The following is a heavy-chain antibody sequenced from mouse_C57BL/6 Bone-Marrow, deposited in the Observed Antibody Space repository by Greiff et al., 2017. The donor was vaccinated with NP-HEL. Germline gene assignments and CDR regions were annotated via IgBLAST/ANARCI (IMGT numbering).Heavy chain of an antibody. Sequence: QVQLQQPGAELVKPGASVKMSCKASGYTFTSYWITWVKQRPGQGLEWIGAIYPGSGSTNYNAKFTSKATLPVDTSSSTAYMQLSSLTSEDSAVYYCARSTTVVPGFAYWGQGTLVTVSA. CDR1: GYTFTSYW. CDR3: ARSTTVVPGFAY. V-gene: IGHV1-55*01. D-gene: IGHD1-1*01. CDR2: IYPGSGST. J-gene: IGHJ3*01.